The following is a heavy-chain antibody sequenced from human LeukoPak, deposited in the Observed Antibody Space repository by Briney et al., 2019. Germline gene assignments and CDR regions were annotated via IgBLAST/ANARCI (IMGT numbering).Heavy chain of an antibody. CDR1: GGTFSSYA. CDR3: ARDHAVAGTSWFDP. V-gene: IGHV1-69*05. Sequence: SVKVSCKASGGTFSSYAISWVRQAPGQGLEWMGGIIPIFGTANYAQKFQGRVTIITDESTSTAYMELSSLRSEDTAVYYCARDHAVAGTSWFDPWGQGTLVTVSS. J-gene: IGHJ5*02. D-gene: IGHD6-19*01. CDR2: IIPIFGTA.